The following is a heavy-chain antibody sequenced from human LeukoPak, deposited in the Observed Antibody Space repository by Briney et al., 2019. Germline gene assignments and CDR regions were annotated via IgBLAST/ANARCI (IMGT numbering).Heavy chain of an antibody. Sequence: SETLSLTCTVSGGSISSYYWSWIRQPAGKGLEWIGRIYTSGSTNYNPSLKSQVTMSVDTSKNQFSLKLSSVTAADTAVYYCARDYTYQLLSWFDPWGQGTLVTVSS. J-gene: IGHJ5*02. D-gene: IGHD2-2*01. CDR1: GGSISSYY. CDR3: ARDYTYQLLSWFDP. V-gene: IGHV4-4*07. CDR2: IYTSGST.